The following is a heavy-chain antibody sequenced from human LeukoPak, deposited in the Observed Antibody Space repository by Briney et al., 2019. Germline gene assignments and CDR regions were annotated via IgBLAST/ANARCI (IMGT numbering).Heavy chain of an antibody. D-gene: IGHD6-19*01. CDR3: ARDLTYSAWYYFDY. CDR1: GFTFSIYG. V-gene: IGHV3-30*02. J-gene: IGHJ4*01. Sequence: GGSLRLSCAPSGFTFSIYGMHWVRQAPGKGLEWVAFIRYDGSNEYYADSVKGRFTISRDNSKNTLYLQVNSLRAEDSAVYYCARDLTYSAWYYFDYWGHGTLVTVSS. CDR2: IRYDGSNE.